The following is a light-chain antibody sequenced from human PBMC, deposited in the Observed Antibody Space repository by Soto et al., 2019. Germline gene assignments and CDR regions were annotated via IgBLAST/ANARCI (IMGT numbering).Light chain of an antibody. CDR2: GAS. J-gene: IGKJ4*01. CDR1: QSVGSN. Sequence: EKVMTQSPDTLSVSPGERATLSWRASQSVGSNLAWYQQKPAQAPRLLIYGASTRATGIPARFSGSGSGTEFTLTISSLQSEDFAVYFCQQYNSWPLTFGGGTKVEI. V-gene: IGKV3-15*01. CDR3: QQYNSWPLT.